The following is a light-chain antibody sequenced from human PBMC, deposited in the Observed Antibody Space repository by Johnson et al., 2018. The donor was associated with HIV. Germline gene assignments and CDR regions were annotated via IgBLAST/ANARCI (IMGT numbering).Light chain of an antibody. CDR3: GTWDNSLNTGAV. CDR1: SSNIGSYT. J-gene: IGLJ1*01. CDR2: RNN. V-gene: IGLV1-44*01. Sequence: QSVLTQPPSASGTPGQRVTISCSGSSSNIGSYTVNWYQQLPGTAPKLLIYRNNQRPSGVPDRFSGSKSGTSATLGITGLQTGDEADYYCGTWDNSLNTGAVFGPGTKVTVL.